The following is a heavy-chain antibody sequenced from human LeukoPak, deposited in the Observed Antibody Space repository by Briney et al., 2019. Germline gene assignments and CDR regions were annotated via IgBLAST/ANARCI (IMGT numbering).Heavy chain of an antibody. CDR2: ISPYNGNT. Sequence: ASVKVSCKPYGYTFNTYGITWVRQAPGQGLEWMGWISPYNGNTNYAQKFQGRVTMTTDTSTSTAYMELRSLRSDDTAVYYCARGPHERSGYPDDWGQGTLDTVSS. CDR3: ARGPHERSGYPDD. CDR1: GYTFNTYG. D-gene: IGHD3-22*01. V-gene: IGHV1-18*01. J-gene: IGHJ4*02.